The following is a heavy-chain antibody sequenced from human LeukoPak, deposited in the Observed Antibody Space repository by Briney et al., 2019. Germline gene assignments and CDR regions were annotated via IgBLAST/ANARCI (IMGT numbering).Heavy chain of an antibody. V-gene: IGHV3-74*01. CDR3: ARVYCSGGSCYATYYYYGMDV. CDR1: GFTFSSYA. D-gene: IGHD2-15*01. CDR2: INSDGSST. J-gene: IGHJ6*02. Sequence: PGGSLRLFCAASGFTFSSYAMSWVRQAPGKGLVWVSRINSDGSSTSYADSVKGRFTISRDNAKNTLYLQMNSLRAEDTAVYYCARVYCSGGSCYATYYYYGMDVWGQGTTVTVSS.